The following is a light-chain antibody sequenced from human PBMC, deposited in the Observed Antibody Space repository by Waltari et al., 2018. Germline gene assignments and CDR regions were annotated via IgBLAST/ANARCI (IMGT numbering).Light chain of an antibody. J-gene: IGLJ1*01. V-gene: IGLV8-61*01. CDR3: LLYVGRGIYV. CDR2: CTT. Sequence: QTVVTQEPSFSVSPGGTVTLTCGLSSGSVSTNSSPSWYQQTPGQAPRPLIYCTTFRLFGVPDRFAGSILGNNAALTITGAQADDESDYYCLLYVGRGIYVFGTGTKVTVL. CDR1: SGSVSTNSS.